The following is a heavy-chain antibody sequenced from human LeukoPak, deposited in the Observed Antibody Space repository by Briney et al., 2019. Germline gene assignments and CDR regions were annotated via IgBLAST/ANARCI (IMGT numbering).Heavy chain of an antibody. CDR1: GFTFSSYS. D-gene: IGHD3-22*01. J-gene: IGHJ5*02. V-gene: IGHV3-21*01. CDR2: ISSSSSYI. Sequence: PGGSLRLSCAASGFTFSSYSMNWVRQAPGKGLEWVSSISSSSSYIYYADSVKGRFTISRDNAKNSLYLQMNSLRAEDTAVYYCARDPRHYYYDSSGYYPGPRNWIDPWGQGTLVTVSS. CDR3: ARDPRHYYYDSSGYYPGPRNWIDP.